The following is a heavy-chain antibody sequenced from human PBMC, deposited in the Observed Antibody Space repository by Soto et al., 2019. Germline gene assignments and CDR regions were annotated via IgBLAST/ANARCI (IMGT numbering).Heavy chain of an antibody. CDR1: GGSISSYY. D-gene: IGHD2-2*01. J-gene: IGHJ4*02. V-gene: IGHV4-59*08. CDR2: IYYSGST. CDR3: ARRPATEYYFDY. Sequence: NPSETLSLTCTVSGGSISSYYWSWIRQPPGKGLEWIGYIYYSGSTNYNPSLKSRVTISVDTSKNQFSLKLSSVTATDTAVYYCARRPATEYYFDYWGQGTLVTVSS.